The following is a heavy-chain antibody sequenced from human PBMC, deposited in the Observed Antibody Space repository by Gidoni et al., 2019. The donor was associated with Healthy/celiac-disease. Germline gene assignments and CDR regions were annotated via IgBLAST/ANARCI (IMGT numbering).Heavy chain of an antibody. D-gene: IGHD2-21*02. V-gene: IGHV3-72*01. CDR3: ARTRPLAYCGGDCYDAFDI. CDR2: TRNKANSYTT. CDR1: GFTFGDHY. J-gene: IGHJ3*02. Sequence: EVQLVESGGGLVQPGGSLRLSCAASGFTFGDHYMDWVRQAPGKGLEWVGRTRNKANSYTTEYAASVKGRFTISRDDSKNSLYLQMNSLKTEDTAVHYCARTRPLAYCGGDCYDAFDIWGQGTMVTVSS.